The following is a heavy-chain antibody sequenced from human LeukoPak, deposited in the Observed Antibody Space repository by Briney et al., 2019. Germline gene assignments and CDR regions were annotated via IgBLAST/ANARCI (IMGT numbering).Heavy chain of an antibody. V-gene: IGHV3-23*01. CDR3: AKGYGYSGYEALDY. Sequence: GGSLRLSCPVSGFTISSYAMSWVRQAPGKGLEWVSTISGGGTTYYADSVKGRFTISRDNSKNTLYLQMNSLRAEDTAVYYCAKGYGYSGYEALDYWGQGSLVTVSS. CDR2: ISGGGTT. D-gene: IGHD5-12*01. J-gene: IGHJ4*02. CDR1: GFTISSYA.